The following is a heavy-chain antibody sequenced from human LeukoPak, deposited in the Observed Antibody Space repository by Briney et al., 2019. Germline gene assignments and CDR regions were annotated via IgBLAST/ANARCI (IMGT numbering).Heavy chain of an antibody. D-gene: IGHD6-19*01. CDR2: ISAYNGNT. CDR3: ARSPPGYSSGWYEDDY. CDR1: GYTFTSHG. Sequence: ASVKVSCKASGYTFTSHGISWVRQAPGQGLEWMGWISAYNGNTNYAQKLQGRVTMTTDTSTSTAYMELRSLRSDDTAVYYCARSPPGYSSGWYEDDYWGQGTLVTVSS. V-gene: IGHV1-18*01. J-gene: IGHJ4*02.